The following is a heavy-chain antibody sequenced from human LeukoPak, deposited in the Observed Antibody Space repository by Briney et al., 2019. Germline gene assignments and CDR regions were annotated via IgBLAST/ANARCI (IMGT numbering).Heavy chain of an antibody. CDR2: IIPIFGTA. Sequence: ASVKVSCKASGGTFSSYAISWVRQAPGQGLEWMGGIIPIFGTANYAQKFQGRVTITTDESTSTAYMELSSLRSEDTAVYYCARDLSIAARGNWFDPWGQGTLVTVSS. CDR3: ARDLSIAARGNWFDP. V-gene: IGHV1-69*05. CDR1: GGTFSSYA. J-gene: IGHJ5*02. D-gene: IGHD6-6*01.